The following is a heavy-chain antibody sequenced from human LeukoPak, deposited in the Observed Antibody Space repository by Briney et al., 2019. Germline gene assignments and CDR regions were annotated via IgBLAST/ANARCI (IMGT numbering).Heavy chain of an antibody. D-gene: IGHD2-2*01. CDR3: ARLQLRHCSRTSCPTEFDY. J-gene: IGHJ4*02. CDR1: GCSISSYY. Sequence: PSETLSLTCTVSGCSISSYYWSWIRQPPGKGLEGIGDIYYSGSINYNPSLKRRGIISVDKSKNQFSLKPTSLTAADTAVYSCARLQLRHCSRTSCPTEFDYWGQGTLVTVSS. CDR2: IYYSGSI. V-gene: IGHV4-59*01.